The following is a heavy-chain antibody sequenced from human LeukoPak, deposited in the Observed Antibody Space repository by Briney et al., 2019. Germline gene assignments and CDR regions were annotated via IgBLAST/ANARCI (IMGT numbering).Heavy chain of an antibody. D-gene: IGHD3-10*01. Sequence: GGSLRLSCAASGFTFSSYGMHWVRQAPGKGLEWVAVISYDGSNKYYADSVKGRFTISRDNSKNTLYLQMNSLRAEDTAVYYCARDGITMVRGVIRYYDYWGQGTLVTVSS. CDR3: ARDGITMVRGVIRYYDY. CDR1: GFTFSSYG. J-gene: IGHJ4*02. CDR2: ISYDGSNK. V-gene: IGHV3-30*03.